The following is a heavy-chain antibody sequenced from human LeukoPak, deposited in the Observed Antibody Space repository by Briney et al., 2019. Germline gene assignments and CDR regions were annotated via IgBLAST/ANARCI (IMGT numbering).Heavy chain of an antibody. V-gene: IGHV1-69*04. Sequence: SVKVSCKASGGTFSSYAISWVRQAPGQGLEWMGRIIPILGIENYAQKFQGRVTITADKSTTTAYMELSSLRSEDTAVYYCARGDCSGGSCDYYYYYGMDVWGQGTTVTVSS. CDR3: ARGDCSGGSCDYYYYYGMDV. D-gene: IGHD2-15*01. CDR1: GGTFSSYA. J-gene: IGHJ6*02. CDR2: IIPILGIE.